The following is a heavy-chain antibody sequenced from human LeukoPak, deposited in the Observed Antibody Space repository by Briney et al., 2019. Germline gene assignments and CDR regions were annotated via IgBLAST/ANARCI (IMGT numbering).Heavy chain of an antibody. CDR3: ARILHGSGNYGAFDI. D-gene: IGHD3-10*01. V-gene: IGHV3-7*01. CDR2: INEDGSEK. CDR1: RFTFSSFW. J-gene: IGHJ3*02. Sequence: GGSLRLSCAPSRFTFSSFWMTWVRQAPGKGLEWVANINEDGSEKNYVDSVKGRFTISRDNAKNSLYLQVNGLRAEDTAVYYCARILHGSGNYGAFDIWGQGSMVTVSS.